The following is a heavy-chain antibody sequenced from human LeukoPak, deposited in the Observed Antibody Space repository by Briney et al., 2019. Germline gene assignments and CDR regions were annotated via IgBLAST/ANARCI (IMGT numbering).Heavy chain of an antibody. Sequence: GGSLRLSCAASGFTFSSYGMHGVRQALGKGAEWVAVIWYDGSNKHYADSVKGRFTISRGNSKNTLYLQMNSLRAEDTAVYYCARDPRIEWELYFDYWGQGTLVTVSS. CDR2: IWYDGSNK. D-gene: IGHD1-26*01. CDR3: ARDPRIEWELYFDY. V-gene: IGHV3-33*01. CDR1: GFTFSSYG. J-gene: IGHJ4*02.